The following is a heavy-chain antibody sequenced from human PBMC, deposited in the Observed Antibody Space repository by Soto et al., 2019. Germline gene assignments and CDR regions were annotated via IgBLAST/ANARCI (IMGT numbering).Heavy chain of an antibody. CDR3: ASSEKMIVGNAFDI. Sequence: QVQLVQSGAEVKKPGSSVKVSCKASGGTFSSYAISWVRQAPGQGLEWMGGIIPIFGTANYAQKFQGRVTITADESTSSADMELSSLRSEDTAVYYCASSEKMIVGNAFDIWGQGTMVTVSS. V-gene: IGHV1-69*12. J-gene: IGHJ3*02. CDR1: GGTFSSYA. CDR2: IIPIFGTA. D-gene: IGHD1-26*01.